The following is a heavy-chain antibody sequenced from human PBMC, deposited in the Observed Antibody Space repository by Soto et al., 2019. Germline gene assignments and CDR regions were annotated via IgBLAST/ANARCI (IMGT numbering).Heavy chain of an antibody. CDR1: GAYSSNYY. V-gene: IGHV4-34*01. CDR2: INQSGIT. CDR3: ARELRGDSGPPSSDY. D-gene: IGHD3-10*01. J-gene: IGHJ4*02. Sequence: SETLSLTCAFYGAYSSNYYWSWIRQSPGKGLEWIGEINQSGITNYNPSLKSRVTISIDTSKSQFSLRLSSVTAADTAVYYCARELRGDSGPPSSDYWGQGTLVTVSS.